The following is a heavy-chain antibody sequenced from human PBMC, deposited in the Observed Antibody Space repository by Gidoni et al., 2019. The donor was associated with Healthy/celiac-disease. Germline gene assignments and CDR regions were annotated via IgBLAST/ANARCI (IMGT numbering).Heavy chain of an antibody. V-gene: IGHV4-34*01. CDR3: ATGEGHTTVVNLY. J-gene: IGHJ4*02. D-gene: IGHD4-17*01. CDR1: GGSFSGYY. Sequence: QVQLQQWGAGLLKPSETLSLTCAVYGGSFSGYYWSWIRQPPGKGLEWIGEINHSGSTNYNPSLKSRVTISVDTSKNQFSLKLSSVTAADTAVYYCATGEGHTTVVNLYWGQGTLVTVSS. CDR2: INHSGST.